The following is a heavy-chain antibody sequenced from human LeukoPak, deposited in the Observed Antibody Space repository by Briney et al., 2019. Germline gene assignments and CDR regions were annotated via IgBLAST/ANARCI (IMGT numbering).Heavy chain of an antibody. CDR3: ASGRRDSNGFVAY. J-gene: IGHJ4*02. D-gene: IGHD5-18*01. CDR2: IYGGGNT. V-gene: IGHV3-66*01. Sequence: GGSLRLSCAASGFSVSSSYVGWVRQGPRKGLEWVSIIYGGGNTYYVDSVEGRFTISRDNSKNTLYLQMNTLRAEDTAVYYCASGRRDSNGFVAYWGQGILVTVSP. CDR1: GFSVSSSY.